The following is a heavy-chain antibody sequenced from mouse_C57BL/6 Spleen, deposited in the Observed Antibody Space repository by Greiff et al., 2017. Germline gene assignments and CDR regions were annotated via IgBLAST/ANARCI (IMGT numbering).Heavy chain of an antibody. CDR1: GFTFSDYG. D-gene: IGHD4-1*01. V-gene: IGHV5-17*01. Sequence: EVHLVESGGGLVKPGGSLKLSCAASGFTFSDYGMHWVRQAPEKGLEWVAYISSGSSTIYYADTVKGRFTISRDNAKNTLFLQMTSLMSEDTAMYYCARRHWDGYYFDCWGQGTTLTVSS. CDR2: ISSGSSTI. J-gene: IGHJ2*01. CDR3: ARRHWDGYYFDC.